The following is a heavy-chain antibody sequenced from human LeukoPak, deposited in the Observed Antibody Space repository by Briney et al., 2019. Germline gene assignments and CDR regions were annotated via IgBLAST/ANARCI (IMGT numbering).Heavy chain of an antibody. CDR3: ARSLVEQQLQFAFDI. D-gene: IGHD6-13*01. CDR2: INPNSGGT. J-gene: IGHJ3*02. Sequence: ASVKVSCKASGYTFTGYYMHWVRQAPGQGLEWMGWINPNSGGTNYAQKFQGRVTMTRDTSISTAYMELSRLRSDDTAVYYCARSLVEQQLQFAFDIWGQGTMVTVSS. V-gene: IGHV1-2*02. CDR1: GYTFTGYY.